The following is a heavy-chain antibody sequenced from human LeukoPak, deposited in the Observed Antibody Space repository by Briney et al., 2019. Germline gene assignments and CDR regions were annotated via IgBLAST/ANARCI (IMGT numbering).Heavy chain of an antibody. CDR2: ISGGGEHT. CDR3: ASGPYSSSYFAS. V-gene: IGHV3-23*01. CDR1: GFTFSDYW. J-gene: IGHJ4*02. D-gene: IGHD6-13*01. Sequence: PGGSLRLSCAASGFTFSDYWMSWVRQAPWKGLEWVADISGGGEHTFYADSVKGRFTISRDNSKDTLHLQMNILRPEDTALYYCASGPYSSSYFASWGQGTMVTVSS.